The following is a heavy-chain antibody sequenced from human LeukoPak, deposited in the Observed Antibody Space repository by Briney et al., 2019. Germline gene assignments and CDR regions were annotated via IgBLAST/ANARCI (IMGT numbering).Heavy chain of an antibody. CDR1: GFTFSSYS. J-gene: IGHJ5*02. CDR3: ARVWVNWFDP. D-gene: IGHD7-27*01. V-gene: IGHV3-21*01. CDR2: ISSSSSYI. Sequence: GGSLRLSCAASGFTFSSYSMNWLRQAPGKGLEWVSSISSSSSYIYYADSVKGRFTISRDNAKNSLYLQMNSLRAEDTAVYYCARVWVNWFDPWGQGTLVTVSS.